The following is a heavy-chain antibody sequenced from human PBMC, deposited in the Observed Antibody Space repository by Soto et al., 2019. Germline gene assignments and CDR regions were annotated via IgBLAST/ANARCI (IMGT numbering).Heavy chain of an antibody. D-gene: IGHD1-1*01. Sequence: PGGSLRLSCAASGFTFRNYWMHWVRQVPGKGLVWVSRIKIDGSSTSYADAVRGRFTISRDNAKNTLYLQMNSLRADDTAVYYCAGRNAGLFKYWAPGTLV. J-gene: IGHJ4*02. CDR2: IKIDGSST. CDR3: AGRNAGLFKY. CDR1: GFTFRNYW. V-gene: IGHV3-74*01.